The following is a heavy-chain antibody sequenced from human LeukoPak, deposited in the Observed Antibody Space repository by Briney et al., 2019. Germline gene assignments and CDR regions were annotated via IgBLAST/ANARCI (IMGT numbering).Heavy chain of an antibody. D-gene: IGHD2-2*02. J-gene: IGHJ6*03. CDR2: IYHSGST. V-gene: IGHV4-38-2*02. CDR1: GYSISSGYY. CDR3: ARGVEYCSSTSCYSPFYYYYMDV. Sequence: PSETLSLTCTVSGYSISSGYYWGWIRQPPGKGLEWIGSIYHSGSTYYNPSLKSRVTISVDTSKNQFSLKLSSVTAADTAVYYCARGVEYCSSTSCYSPFYYYYMDVWGKGTTVTVSS.